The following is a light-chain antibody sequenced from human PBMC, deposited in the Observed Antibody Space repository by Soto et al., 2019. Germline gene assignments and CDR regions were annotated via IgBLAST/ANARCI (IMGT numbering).Light chain of an antibody. V-gene: IGLV2-14*01. CDR1: SSDVGGYNY. Sequence: QSALTQPASVSGSPGQSITISCTGTSSDVGGYNYVSWYQQHPGKAPKLMLYDVSNRPSGVSNRFSRSKSSNTASLTISGLQAEDEADNYCSAYTSSSTLDVFGTGTKLTVL. CDR3: SAYTSSSTLDV. CDR2: DVS. J-gene: IGLJ1*01.